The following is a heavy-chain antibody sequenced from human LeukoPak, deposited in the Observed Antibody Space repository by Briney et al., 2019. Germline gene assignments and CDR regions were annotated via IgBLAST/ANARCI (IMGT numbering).Heavy chain of an antibody. Sequence: RPGGSLRLSCAASGFTFDDYGMTWVRQAPWKGLEWVSGIGWNGGSTGYADSVKGRVTISRDNAKNSVYLQMNNLRVEDTALYYCARQIAAAGPDYWGQGTLVTVSS. CDR1: GFTFDDYG. V-gene: IGHV3-20*04. CDR3: ARQIAAAGPDY. CDR2: IGWNGGST. J-gene: IGHJ4*02. D-gene: IGHD6-13*01.